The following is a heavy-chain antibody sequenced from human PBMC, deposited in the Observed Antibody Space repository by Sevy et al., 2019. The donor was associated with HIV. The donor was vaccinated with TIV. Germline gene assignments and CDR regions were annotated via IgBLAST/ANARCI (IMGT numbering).Heavy chain of an antibody. CDR2: IKSKTDGGTA. D-gene: IGHD3-10*01. V-gene: IGHV3-15*01. J-gene: IGHJ3*02. CDR3: SSGPLGAFDM. CDR1: GFTFNNAW. Sequence: GGSLRLSCTASGFTFNNAWMSWVRQAPEKGLEWVGRIKSKTDGGTADYAAPVKGRFTISRDDSKNTLYLQMNSLKIEDTAVYYCSSGPLGAFDMWGQGTMVTVSS.